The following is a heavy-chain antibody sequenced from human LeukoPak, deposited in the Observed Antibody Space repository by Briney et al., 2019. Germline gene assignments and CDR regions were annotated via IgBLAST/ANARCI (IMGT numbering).Heavy chain of an antibody. CDR2: IIPIFGTA. V-gene: IGHV1-69*05. J-gene: IGHJ6*03. CDR3: ARSYDGIAVAGIQRRNYYYVDV. CDR1: GGTFSSYA. Sequence: ASVKVSCKASGGTFSSYAISWVRQAPGQGLEWMGGIIPIFGTANYAQKFQGRVTITTDESTSTAYMELSSLRSEDTAVYYCARSYDGIAVAGIQRRNYYYVDVWGKGTTVTVSS. D-gene: IGHD6-19*01.